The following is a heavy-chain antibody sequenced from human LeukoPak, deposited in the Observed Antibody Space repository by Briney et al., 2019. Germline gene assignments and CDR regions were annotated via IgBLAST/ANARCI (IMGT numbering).Heavy chain of an antibody. D-gene: IGHD3-3*01. CDR2: IKQDGSEK. V-gene: IGHV3-7*01. CDR3: ARVISWSGYFADYYYYMDV. Sequence: AGGSLRLSCAASGFTFSSYWMSWVRQAPGKGLEWVANIKQDGSEKYYVDSVKGRFTISRDNAKNSLYLQTNSLRAEDTAVYYCARVISWSGYFADYYYYMDVWGKGTTVTVSS. J-gene: IGHJ6*03. CDR1: GFTFSSYW.